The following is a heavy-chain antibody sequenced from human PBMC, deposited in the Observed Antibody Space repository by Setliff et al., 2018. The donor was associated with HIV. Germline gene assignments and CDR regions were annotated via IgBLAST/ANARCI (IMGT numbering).Heavy chain of an antibody. Sequence: ASVKVSCKVFGDSFNGYYMYWVRQAPGQGLEWMGRISPTSGGATYAQTFQGRVTMTRDTSTSTVYMELSSLRSEDTAVYYCARDTGYYDSTVSPPYNWFDPWGQGTLVTVSS. CDR2: ISPTSGGA. D-gene: IGHD3-22*01. CDR3: ARDTGYYDSTVSPPYNWFDP. V-gene: IGHV1-2*06. CDR1: GDSFNGYY. J-gene: IGHJ5*02.